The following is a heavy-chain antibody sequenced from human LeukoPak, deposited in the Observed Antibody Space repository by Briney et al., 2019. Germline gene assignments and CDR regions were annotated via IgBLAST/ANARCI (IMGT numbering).Heavy chain of an antibody. V-gene: IGHV4-38-2*02. D-gene: IGHD1-26*01. J-gene: IGHJ4*02. CDR2: IFHTGST. Sequence: SETLPLTCTVSGDSISSGNYWGWIRQPPGKGLEWIGSIFHTGSTYFNLSLKSRVTISVDTSKNQFSLRLSSVTAADTAIYYCARSIVGYDWNFDQWGQGILVTVSS. CDR3: ARSIVGYDWNFDQ. CDR1: GDSISSGNY.